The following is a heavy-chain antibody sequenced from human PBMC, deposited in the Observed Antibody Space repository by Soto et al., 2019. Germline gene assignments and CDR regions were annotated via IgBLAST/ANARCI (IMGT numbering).Heavy chain of an antibody. CDR2: ISAYNGDT. V-gene: IGHV1-18*01. Sequence: ASVKGACKGSGYTFTSDGISWVRQKTGQGLEWMGCISAYNGDTNYAQNLQGRVTMTTDTSTSTAYMELRSLRSDDTAVYYCARGTHSSGWSRYFDYWGQGTLVTVSS. CDR1: GYTFTSDG. CDR3: ARGTHSSGWSRYFDY. D-gene: IGHD6-19*01. J-gene: IGHJ4*02.